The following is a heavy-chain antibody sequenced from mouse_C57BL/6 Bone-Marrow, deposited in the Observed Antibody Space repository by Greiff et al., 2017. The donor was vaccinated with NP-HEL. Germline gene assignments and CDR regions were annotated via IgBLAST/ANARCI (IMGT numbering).Heavy chain of an antibody. D-gene: IGHD2-2*01. V-gene: IGHV1-81*01. J-gene: IGHJ3*01. CDR3: ARPMVTTVPFAY. CDR2: IYPRSGNT. Sequence: VQLKQSGAELARPGASVKLSCKASGYTFTSYGISWVKQRTGQGLEWIGEIYPRSGNTYYNEKFKGKATLTADKSSSTAYMELRSLTSEDSAVYFCARPMVTTVPFAYWGQGTLVTVSA. CDR1: GYTFTSYG.